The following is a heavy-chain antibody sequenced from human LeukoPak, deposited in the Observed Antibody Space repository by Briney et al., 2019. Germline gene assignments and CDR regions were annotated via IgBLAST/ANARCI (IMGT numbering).Heavy chain of an antibody. CDR1: GGTFSSYA. D-gene: IGHD3-9*01. Sequence: SVKVSCKASGGTFSSYAISWVRQAPGQGLGWMGGIIPIFGTANYAQKFQGRVTITADESTSTAYMELSSLRSEDTAVYYCASGYDILTGYPYWGQGTLVTVSS. V-gene: IGHV1-69*13. CDR2: IIPIFGTA. J-gene: IGHJ4*02. CDR3: ASGYDILTGYPY.